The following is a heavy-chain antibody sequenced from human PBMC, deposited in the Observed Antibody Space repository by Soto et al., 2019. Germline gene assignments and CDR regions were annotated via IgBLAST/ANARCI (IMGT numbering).Heavy chain of an antibody. D-gene: IGHD2-2*01. CDR3: AREKADIVVVPAGGGNDY. J-gene: IGHJ4*02. Sequence: GSSVKVSCKASSYTFTSYGISWVRQAPGQGLEWMGWISAYNGNTNYAQKLQGRVTMTTDTSTSTAYMELRSLRSDDTAVYYCAREKADIVVVPAGGGNDYWGQGTLVTVSS. CDR2: ISAYNGNT. CDR1: SYTFTSYG. V-gene: IGHV1-18*01.